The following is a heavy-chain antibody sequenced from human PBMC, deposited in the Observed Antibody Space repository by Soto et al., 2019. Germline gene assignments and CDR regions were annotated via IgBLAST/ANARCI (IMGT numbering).Heavy chain of an antibody. CDR3: ASRRGYSGYESLDY. D-gene: IGHD5-12*01. V-gene: IGHV4-39*01. CDR2: IYYSGST. J-gene: IGHJ4*02. Sequence: SETLSLTCTFSGRSISSSSYYWGWIRQPPGKGLEWIGSIYYSGSTYYNPSLKSRVTISVDTSKNQFSLKLSSVTAADTAVYYCASRRGYSGYESLDYWGQGTLVTVSS. CDR1: GRSISSSSYY.